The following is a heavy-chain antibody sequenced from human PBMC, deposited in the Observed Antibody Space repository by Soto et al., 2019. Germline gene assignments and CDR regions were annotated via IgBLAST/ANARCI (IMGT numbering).Heavy chain of an antibody. V-gene: IGHV3-23*01. CDR2: ISGSGVKK. Sequence: GGSLRLPCAPSGFIFQNFGMSWVRQAPGKGLELNSPISGSGVKKYYADSANGRFTISRDNSKSTVYLELNNLSAEDTAVYHCAKNQGVELVPLATVDCFDPWGQGSVVTVSS. D-gene: IGHD1-26*01. CDR1: GFIFQNFG. J-gene: IGHJ5*02. CDR3: AKNQGVELVPLATVDCFDP.